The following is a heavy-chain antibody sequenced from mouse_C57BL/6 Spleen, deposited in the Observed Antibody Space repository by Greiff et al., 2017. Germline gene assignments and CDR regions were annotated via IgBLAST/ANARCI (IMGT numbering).Heavy chain of an antibody. CDR3: TRVFYGYEGGFAY. CDR2: IDPETGGT. Sequence: VQLQQSGAELVRPGASVTLSCKASGYTFTDYEMHWVKQTPVHGLEWIGSIDPETGGTAYNQKFKGKAILTADKSSSTAYMELRSLTSEDSAVYYCTRVFYGYEGGFAYWGQGTLVTVSA. D-gene: IGHD2-2*01. CDR1: GYTFTDYE. V-gene: IGHV1-15*01. J-gene: IGHJ3*01.